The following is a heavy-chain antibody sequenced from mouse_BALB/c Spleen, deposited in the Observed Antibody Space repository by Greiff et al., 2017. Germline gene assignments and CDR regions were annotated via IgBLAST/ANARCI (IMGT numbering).Heavy chain of an antibody. V-gene: IGHV1-37*01. CDR3: AYYYGSSSLFAY. Sequence: VHVKQSGPELVKPGASVKISCKASGYSFTGYFMNWVKQSHGKSLEWIGRINPYNGDTFYNQKFKGKATLTVDKSSSTAHMELLSLTSEDSAVYYCAYYYGSSSLFAYWGQGTLVTVSA. D-gene: IGHD1-1*01. CDR1: GYSFTGYF. J-gene: IGHJ3*01. CDR2: INPYNGDT.